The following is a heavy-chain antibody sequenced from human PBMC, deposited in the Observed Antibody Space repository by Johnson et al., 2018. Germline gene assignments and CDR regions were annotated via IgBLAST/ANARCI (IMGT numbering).Heavy chain of an antibody. D-gene: IGHD6-13*01. V-gene: IGHV3-30-3*01. CDR1: GFTFSSYA. Sequence: LVESGGGVVQPGRSLRLSCAASGFTFSSYAMHWVRQAPGKGLAWVAVISDDGSNKYYADAVKGRFTISRDNSKNTRYLQMNSLRAEDTAVYYCARDISYSSWYEGGAFDIWGQGTMVTVSS. CDR3: ARDISYSSWYEGGAFDI. CDR2: ISDDGSNK. J-gene: IGHJ3*02.